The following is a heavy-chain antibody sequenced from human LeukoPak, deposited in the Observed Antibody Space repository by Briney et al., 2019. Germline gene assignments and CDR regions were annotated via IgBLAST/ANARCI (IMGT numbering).Heavy chain of an antibody. V-gene: IGHV3-7*01. CDR2: IKEDGSEE. D-gene: IGHD3-22*01. Sequence: GGSLRLSCTASGFTFSSYWMSWVRQAPGKGLEWVANIKEDGSEEYYVDSVTGRFTVSRDNAKNSLYLQMNSLRAEDTAVYYCARQYSGYYVYWGQGTLVTVST. J-gene: IGHJ4*02. CDR3: ARQYSGYYVY. CDR1: GFTFSSYW.